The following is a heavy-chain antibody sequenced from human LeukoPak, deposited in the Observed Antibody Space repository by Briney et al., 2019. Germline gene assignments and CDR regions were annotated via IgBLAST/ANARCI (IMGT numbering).Heavy chain of an antibody. J-gene: IGHJ4*02. CDR1: GFTFSSYA. CDR2: ISYDGSNK. V-gene: IGHV3-30-3*01. Sequence: GGSLRLSCTASGFTFSSYAMHWVRQAPGKGLEWVAVISYDGSNKYYADSVKGRFTISRDNSKNTLYLQMNSLRAEDTAMYYCARGGATEYGDYVGYWGQGTLVTVSS. CDR3: ARGGATEYGDYVGY. D-gene: IGHD4-17*01.